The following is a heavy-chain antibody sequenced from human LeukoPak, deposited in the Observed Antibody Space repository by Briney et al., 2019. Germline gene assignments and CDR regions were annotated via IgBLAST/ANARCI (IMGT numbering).Heavy chain of an antibody. J-gene: IGHJ5*02. Sequence: GASVKVSCKASGYIFTSYGISWVRQAPGQGLEWMGWISAYNGNTNYAQKLQGRVTMTTDTSTSTAYMELRSLRSDDTAVYYCARDKEGYCSSTSCSRGDNWFDPWGQGTLVTVSS. V-gene: IGHV1-18*01. D-gene: IGHD2-2*01. CDR3: ARDKEGYCSSTSCSRGDNWFDP. CDR2: ISAYNGNT. CDR1: GYIFTSYG.